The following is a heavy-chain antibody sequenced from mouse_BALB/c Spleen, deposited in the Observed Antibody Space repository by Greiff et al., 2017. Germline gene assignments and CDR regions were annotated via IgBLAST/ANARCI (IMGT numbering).Heavy chain of an antibody. V-gene: IGHV5-6-5*01. CDR2: ISSGGST. CDR1: GFTFSSYA. CDR3: ASDSSYYFDN. D-gene: IGHD1-1*01. J-gene: IGHJ2*01. Sequence: EVHLVESGGGLVKPGGSLKLSCAASGFTFSSYAMSWVRQTPEKRLEWVASISSGGSTYYPDSVKGRFTISRDNARNILYLQMSSLRSEDTAMYYCASDSSYYFDNWGQGTTLTVSS.